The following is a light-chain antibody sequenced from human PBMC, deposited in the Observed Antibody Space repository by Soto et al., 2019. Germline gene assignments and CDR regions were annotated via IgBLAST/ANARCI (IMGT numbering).Light chain of an antibody. CDR1: QSVSRS. J-gene: IGKJ4*01. Sequence: IVLTQSPVTLSLSPWERATLSCRASQSVSRSLAWYQQKPGQAPRLLVYDASNRATGIPARFSGSGSGTDFTLTISSLEPEDFAVYFCQHRGNWPLTFGGGTKVDIK. CDR3: QHRGNWPLT. V-gene: IGKV3-11*01. CDR2: DAS.